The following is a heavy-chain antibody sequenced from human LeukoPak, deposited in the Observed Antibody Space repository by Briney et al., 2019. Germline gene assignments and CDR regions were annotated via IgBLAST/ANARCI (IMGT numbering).Heavy chain of an antibody. D-gene: IGHD3-3*01. CDR2: IYTSGST. CDR1: GGSISSYY. CDR3: AREDYDFWSGLLNWFDP. Sequence: SETLSLTCTVSGGSISSYYWSWIRQPAGKGLEWIGRIYTSGSTNYNPSIKSRVTMSVDTSKNQFSLKLSSVSAADTAVYYCAREDYDFWSGLLNWFDPWGQGTLVTVSS. J-gene: IGHJ5*02. V-gene: IGHV4-4*07.